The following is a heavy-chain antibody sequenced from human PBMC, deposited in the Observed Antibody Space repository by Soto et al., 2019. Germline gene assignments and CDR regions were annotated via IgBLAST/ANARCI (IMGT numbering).Heavy chain of an antibody. V-gene: IGHV4-34*01. Sequence: TSETLSLTCAVSGGSFSGYYWSWIRQPPGKGLEWLGETHHTGRTIYSPSLKSRGNIEVDVSKNQFSLKLTSVTAADTAVYYCARPGGGDYRWFDPWGQGTLVTVSS. CDR1: GGSFSGYY. D-gene: IGHD4-17*01. CDR2: THHTGRT. CDR3: ARPGGGDYRWFDP. J-gene: IGHJ5*02.